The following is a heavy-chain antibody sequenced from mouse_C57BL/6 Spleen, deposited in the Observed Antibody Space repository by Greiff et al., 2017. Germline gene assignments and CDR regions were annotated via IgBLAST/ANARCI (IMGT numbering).Heavy chain of an antibody. CDR2: IDPSDSYT. Sequence: VKLQQPGAELVKPGASVKLSCKASGYTFTSYWMQWVKQRPGQGLEWIGEIDPSDSYTNYNQKFKGKATLTVDTYSSTAYMQLSSLTSEDSAVYYCARPYGNRYAMDYWGQGTSVTVSS. V-gene: IGHV1-50*01. CDR3: ARPYGNRYAMDY. J-gene: IGHJ4*01. CDR1: GYTFTSYW. D-gene: IGHD2-1*01.